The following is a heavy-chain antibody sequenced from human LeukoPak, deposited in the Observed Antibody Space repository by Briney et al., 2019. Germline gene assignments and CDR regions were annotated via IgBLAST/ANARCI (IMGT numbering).Heavy chain of an antibody. V-gene: IGHV1-18*01. CDR2: ISAYNGNA. CDR1: GYTFTSYG. J-gene: IGHJ5*02. Sequence: ASVKVSCKASGYTFTSYGISWVRQAPGQGLEWMVWISAYNGNANYAQKLQGRVTMTTDTSTSTAYMELRSLRSDDTAVYYCARYYYDSSAQGSWFDPWGQGTLVTVSS. D-gene: IGHD3-22*01. CDR3: ARYYYDSSAQGSWFDP.